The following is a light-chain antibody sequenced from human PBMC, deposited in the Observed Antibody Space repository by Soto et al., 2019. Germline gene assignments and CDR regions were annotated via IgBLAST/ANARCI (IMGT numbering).Light chain of an antibody. J-gene: IGKJ5*01. V-gene: IGKV1-8*01. CDR1: QGISSY. CDR2: AAS. Sequence: AIRMTQSPSSFSASTGDRVTITCRASQGISSYLAWYQQKPGKAPKLLIYAASPLQSGVPSRFSGSGSGTDFTLSITSLQFEDFATYYCQQFQSVPLTFGQGTRLEIK. CDR3: QQFQSVPLT.